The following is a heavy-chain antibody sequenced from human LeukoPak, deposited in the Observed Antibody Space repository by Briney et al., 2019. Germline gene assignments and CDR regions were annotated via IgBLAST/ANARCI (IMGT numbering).Heavy chain of an antibody. V-gene: IGHV1-18*04. CDR2: ISAYNGNT. Sequence: ASVKVSCKASGYTFTGYYMHWVRQAPGQGLEWMGWISAYNGNTNYAQKLQGRVTMTTDTSTSTAYMELRSLRSDDTAVYYCARVQQWLVRGDYYYYMDVWGKGTTVTVSS. CDR1: GYTFTGYY. J-gene: IGHJ6*03. D-gene: IGHD6-19*01. CDR3: ARVQQWLVRGDYYYYMDV.